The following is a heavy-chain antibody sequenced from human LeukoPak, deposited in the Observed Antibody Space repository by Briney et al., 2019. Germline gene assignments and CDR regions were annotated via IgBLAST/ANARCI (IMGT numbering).Heavy chain of an antibody. J-gene: IGHJ4*02. CDR2: INHSGST. D-gene: IGHD3-10*01. CDR3: ARGGMVLWFGELFDY. V-gene: IGHV4-34*01. Sequence: PSETLSLTCAVYGGSFSGYYWSWIRQPPGKGLEWIGEINHSGSTNYNPSLKSRVTISVDTSKNQFSLKLSSVTAADTAVYYCARGGMVLWFGELFDYWGQGTLVTVSS. CDR1: GGSFSGYY.